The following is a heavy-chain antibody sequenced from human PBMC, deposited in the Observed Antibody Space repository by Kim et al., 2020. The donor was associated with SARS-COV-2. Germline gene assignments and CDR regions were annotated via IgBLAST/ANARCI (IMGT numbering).Heavy chain of an antibody. CDR1: GFLVSTNY. CDR2: IYAGGSI. CDR3: VRAYRSRNACDI. J-gene: IGHJ3*02. V-gene: IGHV3-53*01. Sequence: GGSLRLSCEASGFLVSTNYMAWVRQAPGKGLEWVSVIYAGGSIYYGDAVQGGFTISRDNSKNTVYLQMNSLRAEDTAVYYCVRAYRSRNACDIWGQGTMVAVSS. D-gene: IGHD1-26*01.